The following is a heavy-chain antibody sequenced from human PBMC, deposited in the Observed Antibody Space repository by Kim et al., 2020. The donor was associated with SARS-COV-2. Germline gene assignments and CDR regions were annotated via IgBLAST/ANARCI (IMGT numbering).Heavy chain of an antibody. Sequence: SVKVSCKASGGTFSSYAISWVRQAPGQGLEWMGGIIPIFGTANYAQKFQGRVTITADESTSTAYMELSSLRSEDTAVYYCARTPMIVVVLGWFDPWGQGTLVTVSP. J-gene: IGHJ5*02. V-gene: IGHV1-69*13. CDR2: IIPIFGTA. CDR1: GGTFSSYA. D-gene: IGHD3-22*01. CDR3: ARTPMIVVVLGWFDP.